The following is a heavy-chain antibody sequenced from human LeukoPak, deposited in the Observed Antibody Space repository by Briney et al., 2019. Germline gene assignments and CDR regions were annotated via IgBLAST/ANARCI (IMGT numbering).Heavy chain of an antibody. J-gene: IGHJ4*02. CDR3: AKGTVGAKY. D-gene: IGHD1-26*01. CDR2: ISSGATTT. CDR1: GFTLTSDS. V-gene: IGHV3-48*04. Sequence: TGGSLRLSCAASGFTLTSDSMNWVRQAPGKGLEWISYISSGATTTYYADSVKGRFTISRDNAGNSLYLQINSLRVDDTAVYCCAKGTVGAKYWGQGTLVIVSS.